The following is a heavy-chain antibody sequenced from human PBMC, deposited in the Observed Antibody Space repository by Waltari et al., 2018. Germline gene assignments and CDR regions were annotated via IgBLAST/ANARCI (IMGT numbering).Heavy chain of an antibody. CDR1: GFTVSGTY. J-gene: IGHJ6*02. CDR2: IYSGGST. CDR3: ARGGGYDILTGYRGMDV. V-gene: IGHV3-66*02. D-gene: IGHD3-9*01. Sequence: EVQLVESGGGLVQPGGSLSLSVAASGFTVSGTYMSWFAQAPGKGLEWVSVIYSGGSTYYADSVKGRFTISRDNSKNTLYLQMNSLRAEDTAVYYCARGGGYDILTGYRGMDVWGQGTTVTVSS.